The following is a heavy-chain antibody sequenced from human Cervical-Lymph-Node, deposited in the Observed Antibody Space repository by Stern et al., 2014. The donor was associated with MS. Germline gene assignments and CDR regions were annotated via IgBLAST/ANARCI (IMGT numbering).Heavy chain of an antibody. D-gene: IGHD1-26*01. CDR1: GDTFSSYA. Sequence: QVQLVESGAEVKKPGSSVKVSCKASGDTFSSYAINWVRQVPGQGLEWMGGITPVFGTTNYAQKFQGRVTITADKSTNTSYMELITLRSEDTAVYYCARGGGLVGYFDYWGQGTLVSVSS. J-gene: IGHJ4*02. CDR2: ITPVFGTT. V-gene: IGHV1-69*06. CDR3: ARGGGLVGYFDY.